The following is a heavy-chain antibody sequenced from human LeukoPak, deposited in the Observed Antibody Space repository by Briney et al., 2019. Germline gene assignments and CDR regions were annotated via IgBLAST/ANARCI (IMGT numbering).Heavy chain of an antibody. CDR1: GGSFSGYY. CDR3: ARDREAIDGIPIDY. Sequence: PSETLSLTCAVYGGSFSGYYWSWIRQPPGKGLEWIGEINHSGSTNYNPSLKSRVNISVDTSKNQFSLKLSSVTAADTAVYYCARDREAIDGIPIDYWGQGTLVTVSS. D-gene: IGHD2-21*01. V-gene: IGHV4-34*01. CDR2: INHSGST. J-gene: IGHJ4*02.